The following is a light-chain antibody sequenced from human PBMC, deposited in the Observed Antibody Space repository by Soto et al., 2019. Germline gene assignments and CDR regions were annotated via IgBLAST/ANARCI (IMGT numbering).Light chain of an antibody. CDR2: GAS. V-gene: IGKV3-20*01. CDR3: QQYGSSPQST. J-gene: IGKJ3*01. Sequence: EIVVTQSPGTLSLSPGERATLSCRASQSVSSSYLAWYQQKHGQAPRLLIYGASSRATGIPDRFSGSWSGTDFTLTISRLEREDVAVYYCQQYGSSPQSTFGPGTKVDI. CDR1: QSVSSSY.